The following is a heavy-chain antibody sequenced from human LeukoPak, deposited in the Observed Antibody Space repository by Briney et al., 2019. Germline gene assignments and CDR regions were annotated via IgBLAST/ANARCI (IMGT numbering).Heavy chain of an antibody. J-gene: IGHJ3*02. CDR3: ARAAAIPPDAFDI. CDR1: GGSINNYY. Sequence: SETLSLTCTVSGGSINNYYWIWIRQPPGKGLEWIGNVYYSGSANYNPSLKSRVTISTDTPKNQFSLKLSSVAAADTAVYYCARAAAIPPDAFDIWGQGTMVTVSS. V-gene: IGHV4-59*01. CDR2: VYYSGSA. D-gene: IGHD2-21*02.